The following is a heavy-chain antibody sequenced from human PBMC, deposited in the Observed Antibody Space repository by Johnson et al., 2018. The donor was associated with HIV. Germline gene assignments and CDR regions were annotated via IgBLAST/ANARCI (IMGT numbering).Heavy chain of an antibody. V-gene: IGHV3-9*01. J-gene: IGHJ3*02. CDR2: ISSNSGSI. CDR3: ARDPVSSSWFRGAFDM. Sequence: VQLVESGGVAVQPGGSLRLSCAASGFSFDDYAMHWVRQAPGKGLEWVSGISSNSGSIGYADSVTGRFTISRDNAKNSLYLQMNSLRAEDTALYYCARDPVSSSWFRGAFDMWGHGIMVTVSS. D-gene: IGHD6-13*01. CDR1: GFSFDDYA.